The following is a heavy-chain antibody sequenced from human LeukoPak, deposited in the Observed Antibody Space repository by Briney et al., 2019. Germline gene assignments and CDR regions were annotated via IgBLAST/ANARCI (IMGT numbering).Heavy chain of an antibody. D-gene: IGHD6-6*01. J-gene: IGHJ6*03. V-gene: IGHV3-7*01. Sequence: GGSLRLSCAASGFTFSSYWMSWVRQAPGKGLKWVANIKQDGSEKYYVDSVKGRFTISRDNAKNSLYLQMNSLRAEDTAVYYCARVSSSSGDYYYMDVWGKGTTVTVSS. CDR3: ARVSSSSGDYYYMDV. CDR2: IKQDGSEK. CDR1: GFTFSSYW.